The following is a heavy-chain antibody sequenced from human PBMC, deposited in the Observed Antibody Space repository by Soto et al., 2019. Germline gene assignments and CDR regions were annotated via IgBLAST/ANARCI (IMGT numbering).Heavy chain of an antibody. CDR3: ARNLDYYYGPGSGNGHGF. D-gene: IGHD3-10*01. Sequence: QVQLVQSGAEVKEPGDSVRVSCEASGYTFTAYYIHWVRQAPGQGLEWMGWINTKFGDTTYAQDFQGRVSMTRDMSISTVYMELSRVTAGDTAIYYCARNLDYYYGPGSGNGHGFWGQGTTVTVFS. CDR2: INTKFGDT. CDR1: GYTFTAYY. J-gene: IGHJ6*02. V-gene: IGHV1-2*02.